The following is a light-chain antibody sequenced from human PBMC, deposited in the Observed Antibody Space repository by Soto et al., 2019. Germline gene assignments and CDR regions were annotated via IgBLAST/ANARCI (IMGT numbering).Light chain of an antibody. CDR1: QSVSSN. CDR2: GAS. V-gene: IGKV3-15*01. Sequence: ETVMTQSPGTLSVSLGERATLSCRASQSVSSNLAWYQQKPGQAPRLLIYGASTRATGIPARLSGTGSGTEFTLTISSLQSEDFAVYYCQQYNNWPRTFGQGTKVDIK. J-gene: IGKJ1*01. CDR3: QQYNNWPRT.